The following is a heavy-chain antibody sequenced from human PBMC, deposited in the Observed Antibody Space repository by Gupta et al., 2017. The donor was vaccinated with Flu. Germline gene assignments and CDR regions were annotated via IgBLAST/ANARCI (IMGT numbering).Heavy chain of an antibody. CDR3: TREAR. CDR1: GFTFSSYW. CDR2: INKDGSEK. Sequence: SCEASGFTFSSYWMSWVRQAPGKGLEWVANINKDGSEKYYVDFVKGRFTISRDNAKNSLYLQMNSLRAEDTAVYYCTREARWGQGTLVTVSS. V-gene: IGHV3-7*01. J-gene: IGHJ4*02.